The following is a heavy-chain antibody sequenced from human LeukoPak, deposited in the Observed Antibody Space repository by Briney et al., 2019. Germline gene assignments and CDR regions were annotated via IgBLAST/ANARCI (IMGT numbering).Heavy chain of an antibody. CDR3: ARKNYYDSSVAFDI. CDR1: GFTFSDYY. CDR2: ISSSGSTI. D-gene: IGHD3-22*01. Sequence: PGGSLRLSCAASGFTFSDYYMSWIRQAPGKGLGWVSYISSSGSTIYYADSVKGRFTISRDNAKNSLYLQMNSLRAEDTAVYYCARKNYYDSSVAFDIWGQGQWSPSLQ. J-gene: IGHJ3*02. V-gene: IGHV3-11*04.